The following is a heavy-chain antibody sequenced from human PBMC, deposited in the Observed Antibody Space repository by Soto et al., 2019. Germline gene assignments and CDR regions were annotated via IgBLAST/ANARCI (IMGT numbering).Heavy chain of an antibody. CDR1: GGSISSSSYY. CDR2: IYYSGST. V-gene: IGHV4-39*02. J-gene: IGHJ4*02. CDR3: ARDITFIDY. D-gene: IGHD1-20*01. Sequence: SETLSLTCTVSGGSISSSSYYWGWIRQPPGKGLEWIGSIYYSGSTYYNPSLKSRVTISVDTSKNQFSLKLSSVTAADTAVYYCARDITFIDYWGQGTLVTVS.